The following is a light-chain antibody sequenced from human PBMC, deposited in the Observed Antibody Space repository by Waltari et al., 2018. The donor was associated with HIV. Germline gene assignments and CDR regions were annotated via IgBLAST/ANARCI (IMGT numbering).Light chain of an antibody. J-gene: IGLJ3*02. Sequence: NFMLTQPPSVSESPGKTVTISCTRSSGSIASHYVQWYQQRPGSSPTTVIYEDNQRPSGVPDRFSGSIDSSSNSASLTISGLKTEDEADYYCQSSDSSNWVFGGGTKLTVL. CDR3: QSSDSSNWV. CDR1: SGSIASHY. CDR2: EDN. V-gene: IGLV6-57*01.